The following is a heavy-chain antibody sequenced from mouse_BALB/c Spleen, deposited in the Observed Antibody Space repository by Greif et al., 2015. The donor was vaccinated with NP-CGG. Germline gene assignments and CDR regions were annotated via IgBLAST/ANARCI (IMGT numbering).Heavy chain of an antibody. D-gene: IGHD1-2*01. J-gene: IGHJ2*01. CDR3: ARSHYYGYVGFDY. CDR2: IDPANGNT. Sequence: EVKVVESGAELVKPGASVKLSCTASGFNIKDTYMHWVKQRPEQGLEWIGRIDPANGNTKYDPKFQGKATITADTSSNTAYLQLSSLTSEDTAVYYCARSHYYGYVGFDYWGQGTTLTVSS. V-gene: IGHV14-3*02. CDR1: GFNIKDTY.